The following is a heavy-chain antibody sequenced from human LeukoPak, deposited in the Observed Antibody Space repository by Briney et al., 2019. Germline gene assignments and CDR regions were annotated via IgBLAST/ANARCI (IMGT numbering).Heavy chain of an antibody. D-gene: IGHD3-22*01. CDR2: IYYSGST. CDR1: GGSISSYY. V-gene: IGHV4-59*01. Sequence: SETLSLTCTVSGGSISSYYWSWIRQPPGKGLEWIGYIYYSGSTNYNPSLKSRVTISVDTSKNQFSLKLSSMTAADTAVYYCARGPPSSGYFLRMDAFDIWGQGTMVTVSS. J-gene: IGHJ3*02. CDR3: ARGPPSSGYFLRMDAFDI.